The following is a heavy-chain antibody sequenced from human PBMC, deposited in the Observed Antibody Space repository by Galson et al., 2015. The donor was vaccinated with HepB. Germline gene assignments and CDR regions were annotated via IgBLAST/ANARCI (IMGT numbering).Heavy chain of an antibody. D-gene: IGHD7-27*01. V-gene: IGHV3-21*01. Sequence: SLRLSCAASGFTFSTYPMNWVRQAPGKGLEWVSSITTNNYLYYADSVKGRFTISRDNAKNSLYLQMNSLRAEDTAVYYCSRDSLGNYWGQGILVTVSS. J-gene: IGHJ4*02. CDR3: SRDSLGNY. CDR1: GFTFSTYP. CDR2: ITTNNYL.